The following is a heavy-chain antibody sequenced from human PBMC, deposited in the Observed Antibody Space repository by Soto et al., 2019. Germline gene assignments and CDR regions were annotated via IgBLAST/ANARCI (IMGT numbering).Heavy chain of an antibody. CDR1: GFTFSDYY. D-gene: IGHD3-22*01. CDR3: ARVADDSSGYYYRGRDY. Sequence: VQLVESGGGLEKSGGSLRLSCAASGFTFSDYYMSWIRQAPGKGLEWVSYISSSGSTIYYADSVKGRFTISRDNAKNSLYLQMNSLRAEDTAVYYCARVADDSSGYYYRGRDYWGQGTLVTVSS. CDR2: ISSSGSTI. V-gene: IGHV3-11*01. J-gene: IGHJ4*02.